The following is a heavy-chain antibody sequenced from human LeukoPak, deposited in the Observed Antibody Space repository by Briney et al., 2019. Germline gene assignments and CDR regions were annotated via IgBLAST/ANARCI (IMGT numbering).Heavy chain of an antibody. CDR1: GGSISSYY. D-gene: IGHD3-16*01. CDR3: ARGLITFGGASSLDY. J-gene: IGHJ4*02. V-gene: IGHV4-39*07. CDR2: IYYSGST. Sequence: SETLSLTCTVSGGSISSYYWGWIRQPPGKGLEWIGSIYYSGSTYYNPSLKSRVTISVDTSKNQFSLKLSSVTAADTAVYYCARGLITFGGASSLDYWGQGTLVTVSS.